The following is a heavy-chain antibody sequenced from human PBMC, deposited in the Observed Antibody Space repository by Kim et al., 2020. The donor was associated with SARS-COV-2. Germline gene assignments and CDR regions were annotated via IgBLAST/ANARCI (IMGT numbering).Heavy chain of an antibody. CDR3: ARWGETTATPAMKAFDI. J-gene: IGHJ3*02. CDR1: GDSIRNFH. V-gene: IGHV4-59*01. D-gene: IGHD4-4*01. CDR2: VHYTGSN. Sequence: SETLSLTCAVSGDSIRNFHWNWIRQTPGKGLQWIGYVHYTGSNSYNPFLKTRVTMSVDTSNNQFSLSLSSMTAADTAVYYCARWGETTATPAMKAFDIWGQGTMVTVSS.